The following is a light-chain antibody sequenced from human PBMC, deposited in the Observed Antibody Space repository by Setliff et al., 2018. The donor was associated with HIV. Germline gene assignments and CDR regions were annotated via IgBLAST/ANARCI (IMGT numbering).Light chain of an antibody. CDR3: ATWDYSLKTVL. V-gene: IGLV1-47*01. J-gene: IGLJ2*01. CDR2: RSN. CDR1: SSNIGHSY. Sequence: QSVLTQPPSASGTPGQRVTISCSGSSSNIGHSYVYWYQQFPGMAPKLLIYRSNQRPSGVPDRFSGSTSGTSASLAISGLRSEDGADYYCATWDYSLKTVLFGGGTKVTVL.